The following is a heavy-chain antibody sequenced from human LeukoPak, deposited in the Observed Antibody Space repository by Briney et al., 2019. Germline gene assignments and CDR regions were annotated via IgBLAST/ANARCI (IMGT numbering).Heavy chain of an antibody. D-gene: IGHD3-22*01. CDR1: GFTFSSYG. J-gene: IGHJ4*02. V-gene: IGHV3-33*01. CDR3: ARVLYYDSSGYDLGY. Sequence: PGGSLRLSCAASGFTFSSYGMHWVRQAPGKGLEWVAVIWYDGSNKYYADSVKGRFTISRDNSKNTLYLQMNSLRAEDTAVYYCARVLYYDSSGYDLGYWGQGTLVTVSS. CDR2: IWYDGSNK.